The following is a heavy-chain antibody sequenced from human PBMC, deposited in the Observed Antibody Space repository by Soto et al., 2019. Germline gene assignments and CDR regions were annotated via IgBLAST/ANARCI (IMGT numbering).Heavy chain of an antibody. CDR1: GFTFSNAW. V-gene: IGHV3-15*01. Sequence: PGGSLRLSWAASGFTFSNAWMSWVRQAPWKGLEWVGRIKSKTDGGTTDYAAPVKGRFPISRDDSKHTLYLQMNSLKTEDTAVYYCTTGGPVLRYFDWLLALGYWGQGT. CDR3: TTGGPVLRYFDWLLALGY. D-gene: IGHD3-9*01. J-gene: IGHJ4*02. CDR2: IKSKTDGGTT.